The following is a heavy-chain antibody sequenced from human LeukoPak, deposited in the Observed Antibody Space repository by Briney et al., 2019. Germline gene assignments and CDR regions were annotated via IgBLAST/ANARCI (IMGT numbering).Heavy chain of an antibody. CDR1: GFTFSSYA. V-gene: IGHV3-23*01. D-gene: IGHD3-22*01. Sequence: PGGSLRLSCAASGFTFSSYAMSWVRQAPGKGLEWVSVISDSGGGTYYADSVKGRFTISRDNAKNTLYLQMNSLRAEDTAVYYCARDRALMIVGVNAFDIWGQGTMVTVSS. CDR2: ISDSGGGT. J-gene: IGHJ3*02. CDR3: ARDRALMIVGVNAFDI.